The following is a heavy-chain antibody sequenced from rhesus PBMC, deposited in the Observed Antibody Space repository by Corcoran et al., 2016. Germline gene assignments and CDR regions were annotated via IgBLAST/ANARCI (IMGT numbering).Heavy chain of an antibody. CDR1: GGSISSSHW. V-gene: IGHV4S19*01. CDR2: ISGSRGST. D-gene: IGHD2-21*01. J-gene: IGHJ6*01. CDR3: AREYCTGSGCYSGLDA. Sequence: QVQLQESGPGLVKSSETLSLTCAVSGGSISSSHWWSWIRQPPGKGREWIGYISGSRGSTYYNPSLKSRVTSSKDTSKNQFSLKLSSVTAADTAVYYCAREYCTGSGCYSGLDAWGQGVVVTVSS.